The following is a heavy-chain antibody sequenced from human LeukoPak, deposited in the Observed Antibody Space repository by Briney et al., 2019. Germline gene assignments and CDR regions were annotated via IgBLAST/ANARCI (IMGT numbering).Heavy chain of an antibody. D-gene: IGHD4-17*01. V-gene: IGHV4-39*07. CDR1: GGSISSSSYY. Sequence: PSETLSLTCTVSGGSISSSSYYWGWIRQPPGKGLEWIGSIYYSGSTYYNPSLKSRVTISVDTSKNQFSLKLRSVTAADTAVYFCARDLNGASHFDYWGQGTLVTVSS. CDR3: ARDLNGASHFDY. CDR2: IYYSGST. J-gene: IGHJ4*02.